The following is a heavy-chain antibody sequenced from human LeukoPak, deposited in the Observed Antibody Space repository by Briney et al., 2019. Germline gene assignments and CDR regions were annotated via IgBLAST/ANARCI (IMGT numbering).Heavy chain of an antibody. CDR1: GFTVSSNY. V-gene: IGHV3-53*01. Sequence: GGSLRLSCAAFGFTVSSNYMSWVRQAPGKGLEWVSVIYSGGSTNYADSVKGRFTISRDNSKNTLYLQMNSLRAEDTAVYYCARGGGTVTYFDYWGQGTLVTVSS. CDR2: IYSGGST. D-gene: IGHD4-17*01. CDR3: ARGGGTVTYFDY. J-gene: IGHJ4*02.